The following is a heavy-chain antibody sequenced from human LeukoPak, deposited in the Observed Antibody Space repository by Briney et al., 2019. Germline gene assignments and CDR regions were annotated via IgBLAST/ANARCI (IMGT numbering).Heavy chain of an antibody. V-gene: IGHV3-30*18. CDR3: AKEYAGRGYYFDY. Sequence: GGSLRLSCAASGFTFSSYGMHWVRQAPGKGLEWVAVISYDGSNKYYADSVKGRFTISRDNSKNTLYLQMNSLRAEDTAVYYCAKEYAGRGYYFDYWGQGTLVTVSS. CDR1: GFTFSSYG. D-gene: IGHD3-10*01. CDR2: ISYDGSNK. J-gene: IGHJ4*02.